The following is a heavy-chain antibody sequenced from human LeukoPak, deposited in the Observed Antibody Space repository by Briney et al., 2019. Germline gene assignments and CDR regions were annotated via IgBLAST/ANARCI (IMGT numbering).Heavy chain of an antibody. CDR2: ISGSGGST. CDR3: AKDPRWNTVTTDY. J-gene: IGHJ4*02. CDR1: GFTFSSYA. D-gene: IGHD4-17*01. Sequence: GGSLRLSCAASGFTFSSYAMSWVRQAPGKGLEWVSDISGSGGSTYYADSVKGRFTISRDNSKNTLYLQMNSLRAEDTAVYYCAKDPRWNTVTTDYWGQGTLVTVSS. V-gene: IGHV3-23*01.